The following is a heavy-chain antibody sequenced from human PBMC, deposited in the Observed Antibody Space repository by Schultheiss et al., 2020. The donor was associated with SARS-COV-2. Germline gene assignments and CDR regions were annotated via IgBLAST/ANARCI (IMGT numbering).Heavy chain of an antibody. CDR2: ISSSSSYI. V-gene: IGHV3-21*01. Sequence: GGSLRLSCAASGFTFSSFGMHWVRQAPGKGLEWVSSISSSSSYIYYADSVKGRFTISRDNAKNSLYLQMNSLRAEDTAVYYCASNDVVVAGFWFDPWGQGTLVTVSS. CDR1: GFTFSSFG. D-gene: IGHD2-15*01. J-gene: IGHJ5*02. CDR3: ASNDVVVAGFWFDP.